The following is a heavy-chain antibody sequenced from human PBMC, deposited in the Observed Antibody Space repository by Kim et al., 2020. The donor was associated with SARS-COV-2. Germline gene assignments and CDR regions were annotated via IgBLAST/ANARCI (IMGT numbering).Heavy chain of an antibody. CDR1: GDTFSSCV. Sequence: SVKVSCKASGDTFSSCVISWVRQAPGQGLEWMGGILPIYRSVHSAQKFQGRVTITADESASTAYMELSSLTSEDTAVYYCHMGGAPTYYYYGMDVWGQGTAVIVSS. CDR3: HMGGAPTYYYYGMDV. V-gene: IGHV1-69*13. D-gene: IGHD2-21*01. CDR2: ILPIYRSV. J-gene: IGHJ6*01.